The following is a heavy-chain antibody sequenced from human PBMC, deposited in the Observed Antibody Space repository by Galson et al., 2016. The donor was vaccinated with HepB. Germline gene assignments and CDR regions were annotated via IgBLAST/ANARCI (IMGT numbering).Heavy chain of an antibody. Sequence: SLRLSCAASGFTFSRYAMTWVRQAPGKGLEWVSGLSGSGAHTYYADSVKGRFTISRDNSKNTLYLQMNSLRVEDTAVYYCARDLIAAPGRTFFYYYYYMDVWGKGTTVTVSS. V-gene: IGHV3-23*01. J-gene: IGHJ6*03. D-gene: IGHD6-13*01. CDR3: ARDLIAAPGRTFFYYYYYMDV. CDR1: GFTFSRYA. CDR2: LSGSGAHT.